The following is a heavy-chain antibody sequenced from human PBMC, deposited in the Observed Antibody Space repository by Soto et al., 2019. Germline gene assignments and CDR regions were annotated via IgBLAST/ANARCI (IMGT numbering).Heavy chain of an antibody. Sequence: SETLSLTCAVYGGSFSGYYWSWIRQPPGKGLEWIGEINHSGSTNYNPSLKSRVTISVDTSKNQFSLKLSSVTAADTAVYYCARDSVEMATMIGFDYWGQGTLVTVS. J-gene: IGHJ4*02. CDR1: GGSFSGYY. V-gene: IGHV4-34*01. D-gene: IGHD3-22*01. CDR3: ARDSVEMATMIGFDY. CDR2: INHSGST.